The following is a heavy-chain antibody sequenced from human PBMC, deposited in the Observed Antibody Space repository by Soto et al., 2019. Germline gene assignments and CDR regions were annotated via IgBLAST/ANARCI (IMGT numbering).Heavy chain of an antibody. J-gene: IGHJ4*02. D-gene: IGHD3-9*01. V-gene: IGHV3-30-3*01. CDR3: ARTFDTNTFYFDY. CDR1: EFSFSSYA. Sequence: QVHLVESGGGVGQPGGSLRLSCAASEFSFSSYAMHWIRQALGKGLEWVAVISFDGNIMYYADSVKGRFIISRDNSKNTLYLQMYSLSGEDTAVYYCARTFDTNTFYFDYWGQGTLGTVSS. CDR2: ISFDGNIM.